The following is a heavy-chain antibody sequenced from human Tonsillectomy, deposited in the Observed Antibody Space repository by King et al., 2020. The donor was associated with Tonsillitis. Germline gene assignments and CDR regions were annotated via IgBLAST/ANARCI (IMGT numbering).Heavy chain of an antibody. CDR2: ISPNSGGT. D-gene: IGHD5/OR15-5a*01. CDR3: TRDEIVSTPSGNAFDM. CDR1: GYTFSDYY. J-gene: IGHJ3*02. Sequence: VQLVESGAEVKKTGASVKVSYKASGYTFSDYYMHWVRQAPGQGLEWMGWISPNSGGTKYAQKFQGRVTMTRDTSISTAYMELSSLRYDDTAVYFCTRDEIVSTPSGNAFDMWGPGTMVTVSS. V-gene: IGHV1-2*02.